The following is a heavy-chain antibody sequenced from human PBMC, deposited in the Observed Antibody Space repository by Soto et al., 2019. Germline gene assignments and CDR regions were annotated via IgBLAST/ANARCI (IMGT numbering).Heavy chain of an antibody. CDR2: ISWNRGSI. V-gene: IGHV3-9*01. D-gene: IGHD2-8*01. J-gene: IGHJ6*02. CDR3: AKDRGYCTNGVCYTLNYYYGMDV. Sequence: GGSLRLSCAASGFTFDDYAMHWVRQAPGKGLEWVSGISWNRGSIGYADSVKGRFTISRDNAKNSLYLQMNSLRAEDTALYYCAKDRGYCTNGVCYTLNYYYGMDVWGQGTTVTVSS. CDR1: GFTFDDYA.